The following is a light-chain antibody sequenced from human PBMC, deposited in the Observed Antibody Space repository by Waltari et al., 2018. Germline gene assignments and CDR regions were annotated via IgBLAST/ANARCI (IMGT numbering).Light chain of an antibody. V-gene: IGKV1-27*01. CDR2: AAS. CDR1: QDISNS. Sequence: DLQLTQSPSSLSASVGARVTITCRASQDISNSLAWYQQKPGKVPKLLISAASTLQSGVPSRFSGSGSGTDFTLTIGSLQPEDVATYYCQKYNSVPYTFGQGTKLEIK. J-gene: IGKJ2*01. CDR3: QKYNSVPYT.